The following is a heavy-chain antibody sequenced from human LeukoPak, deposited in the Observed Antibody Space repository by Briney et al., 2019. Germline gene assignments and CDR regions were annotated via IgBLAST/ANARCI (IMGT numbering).Heavy chain of an antibody. CDR3: ARDLHYYDILTGYLRYFDY. D-gene: IGHD3-9*01. J-gene: IGHJ4*02. CDR2: ISAYNGNT. Sequence: ASVKVSCKASGYTFTSYGISWVRQAPGQGLEWMGWISAYNGNTNYAQKLQGRVTMTTDTSTSTAYTEPRSLRSDDTAVYYCARDLHYYDILTGYLRYFDYWGQGTLVTVSS. V-gene: IGHV1-18*01. CDR1: GYTFTSYG.